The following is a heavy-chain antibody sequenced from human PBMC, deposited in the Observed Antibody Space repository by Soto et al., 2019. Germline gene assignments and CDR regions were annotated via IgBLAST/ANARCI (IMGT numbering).Heavy chain of an antibody. Sequence: PSETLSLTCTVSGGSISSGDYYWSWIRQPPGKGLEWIGYIYYSGSTYYNPSLKSRVTISVDTSKNQFSLKLSSVTAADTAVYYCARDDYGASDAFDIWGQGTMVTVSS. D-gene: IGHD4-17*01. V-gene: IGHV4-30-4*01. J-gene: IGHJ3*02. CDR2: IYYSGST. CDR3: ARDDYGASDAFDI. CDR1: GGSISSGDYY.